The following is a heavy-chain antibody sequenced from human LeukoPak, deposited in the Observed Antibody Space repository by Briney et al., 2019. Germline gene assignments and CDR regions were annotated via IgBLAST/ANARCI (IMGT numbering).Heavy chain of an antibody. CDR1: GFTFSDYD. CDR2: IGTAGDT. Sequence: GGSLSLSCAASGFTFSDYDMHWVRQATGKGPDWVSAIGTAGDTYYTGSVKGRFTISRENAKNSVYLQMNSLRAGDTAVYYCARVAKERVGGVYYFDYWGQGTLVTVSS. V-gene: IGHV3-13*01. D-gene: IGHD1-1*01. J-gene: IGHJ4*02. CDR3: ARVAKERVGGVYYFDY.